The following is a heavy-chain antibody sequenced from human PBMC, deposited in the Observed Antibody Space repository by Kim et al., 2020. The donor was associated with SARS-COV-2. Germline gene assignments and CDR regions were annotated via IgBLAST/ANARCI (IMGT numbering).Heavy chain of an antibody. D-gene: IGHD6-19*01. CDR3: ARGVAGTISGY. Sequence: GTNYAQKFQGRVTMTRDTYISAAYMELNSLRSDDTAVYYCARGVAGTISGYWGQGTLVTVPS. J-gene: IGHJ4*02. V-gene: IGHV1-2*02. CDR2: GT.